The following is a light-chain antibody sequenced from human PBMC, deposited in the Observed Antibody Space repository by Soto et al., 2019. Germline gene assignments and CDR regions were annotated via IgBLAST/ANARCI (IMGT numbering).Light chain of an antibody. J-gene: IGKJ4*01. V-gene: IGKV3-11*01. Sequence: EIVLTQSPATLSLSPGERAILSCRASQSVSNFLAWYQQKPGQAPRLLIFDVSTRATGVPPRFSGSGSGTDFTLTIIGLEPEDFAIYYCHQRSNWPLTFGGGTKVEIK. CDR2: DVS. CDR1: QSVSNF. CDR3: HQRSNWPLT.